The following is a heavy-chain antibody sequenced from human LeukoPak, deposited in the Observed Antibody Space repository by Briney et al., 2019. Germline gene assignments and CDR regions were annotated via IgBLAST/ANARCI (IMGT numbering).Heavy chain of an antibody. V-gene: IGHV7-4-1*02. CDR1: GYTFTSYA. Sequence: ASVKVSCKASGYTFTSYAMNWVRQAPGQGLEWMGWINTNTGNPTYAQGFTGRFVFSLDTSVSTAYLQISSLKAEDTAMYYCARKYSSSWYESPPYYYMDVWGKGTTVTVSS. D-gene: IGHD6-13*01. J-gene: IGHJ6*03. CDR3: ARKYSSSWYESPPYYYMDV. CDR2: INTNTGNP.